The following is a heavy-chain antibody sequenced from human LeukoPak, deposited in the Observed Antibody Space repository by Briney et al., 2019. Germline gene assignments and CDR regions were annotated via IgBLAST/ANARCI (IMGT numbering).Heavy chain of an antibody. CDR2: IRSKANSYAT. V-gene: IGHV3-73*01. CDR1: GFTFSGSA. Sequence: GGSLRLSCAASGFTFSGSAMHWVRQASGKGLEWVGRIRSKANSYATAYAASVKGRFTISRDDSKNTAYLQMNSLKTEDTAVYYCTSGIAVAVLKYYYYMDVWGKGTTVTVSS. CDR3: TSGIAVAVLKYYYYMDV. J-gene: IGHJ6*03. D-gene: IGHD6-19*01.